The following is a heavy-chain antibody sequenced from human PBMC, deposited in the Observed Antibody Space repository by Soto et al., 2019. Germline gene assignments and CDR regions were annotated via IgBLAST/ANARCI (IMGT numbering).Heavy chain of an antibody. V-gene: IGHV2-5*02. CDR2: IYWDDDK. J-gene: IGHJ4*02. CDR1: GFSLNTGGVG. CDR3: ARRRGGFGGGWTTPDFDY. Sequence: QITLKESGPPVVKPTQTLTLTCSLSGFSLNTGGVGVGWIRQPPGKALEWLAVIYWDDDKSWNPSLRDRLTINRDASDEQVVLTVTNMDPVDTGTYYCARRRGGFGGGWTTPDFDYWGQGTLVTVSS. D-gene: IGHD6-19*01.